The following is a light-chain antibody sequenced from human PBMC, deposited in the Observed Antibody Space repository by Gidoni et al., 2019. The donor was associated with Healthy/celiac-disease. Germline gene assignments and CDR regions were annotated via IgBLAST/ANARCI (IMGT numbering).Light chain of an antibody. CDR3: CAYAGSTTKWV. CDR1: SSDVGSYDL. J-gene: IGLJ3*02. V-gene: IGLV2-23*01. Sequence: QSALTQPASVSGSPGQSLPISCTGTSSDVGSYDLVSWYQQHPGKATKLMIYEGTKRHSGVSNRFSGSKAGNTASLTISGLQTEDEADYYCCAYAGSTTKWVFGGGTKLTVL. CDR2: EGT.